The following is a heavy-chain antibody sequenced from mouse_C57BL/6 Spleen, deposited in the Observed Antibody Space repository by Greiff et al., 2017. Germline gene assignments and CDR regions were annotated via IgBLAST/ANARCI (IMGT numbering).Heavy chain of an antibody. V-gene: IGHV1-55*01. CDR3: ASLGLTSRATPLPY. J-gene: IGHJ3*01. CDR1: GYTFTSYW. Sequence: QVQLQQPGAELVKPGASVKMSCKASGYTFTSYWITWVKQRPGQGLEWIGDIYPGSGSTNYNEKFKSQATLTVDTSSSTAYMQLSSLTSEDSAVYYCASLGLTSRATPLPYWGQGTLVTVSA. CDR2: IYPGSGST. D-gene: IGHD3-1*01.